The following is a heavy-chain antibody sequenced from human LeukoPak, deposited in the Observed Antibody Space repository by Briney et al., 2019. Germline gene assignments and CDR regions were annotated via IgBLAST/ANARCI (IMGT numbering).Heavy chain of an antibody. CDR1: GFTFSSYA. V-gene: IGHV3-30-3*01. Sequence: GGSLRLSCAASGFTFSSYAMHWVRQAPGKGLEWVAVTSYDGSNKYYADSVKGRFTISRDNSKNTLYLQMNSLRAEDTAVYYCARGIQLWTHFDYWGQGTLVTVSS. J-gene: IGHJ4*02. D-gene: IGHD5-18*01. CDR2: TSYDGSNK. CDR3: ARGIQLWTHFDY.